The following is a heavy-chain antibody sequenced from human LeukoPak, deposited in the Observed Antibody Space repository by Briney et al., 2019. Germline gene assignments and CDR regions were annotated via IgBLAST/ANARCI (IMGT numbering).Heavy chain of an antibody. CDR1: GGSISSGSYY. V-gene: IGHV4-39*07. CDR3: ARDSKFATVRYYMDV. J-gene: IGHJ6*03. Sequence: SETLSLTCTVSGGSISSGSYYWGWIRQPPGKGLEWIGSIYYSGSTYYNPSLKSRVTISVDTSKNQFSLKLSSVTAADTAVYYCARDSKFATVRYYMDVWGKGTTVTVSS. CDR2: IYYSGST. D-gene: IGHD4-11*01.